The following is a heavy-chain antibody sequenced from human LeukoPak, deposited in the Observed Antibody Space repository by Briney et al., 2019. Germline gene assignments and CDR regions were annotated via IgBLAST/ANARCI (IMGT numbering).Heavy chain of an antibody. Sequence: GESLKISCKGSGYSFTNYWITWVRQMPGKGLEWMGIIYPGDSDTRYSPSFQGQVTISVDKSISTAYLQWSSLKASDTAMYYCARGYYEILTGYYGLDYWGQGTLVTVSS. J-gene: IGHJ4*02. D-gene: IGHD3-9*01. CDR2: IYPGDSDT. CDR3: ARGYYEILTGYYGLDY. V-gene: IGHV5-51*01. CDR1: GYSFTNYW.